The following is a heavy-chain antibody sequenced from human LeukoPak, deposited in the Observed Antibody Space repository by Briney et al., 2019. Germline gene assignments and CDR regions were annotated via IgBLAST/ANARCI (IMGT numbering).Heavy chain of an antibody. CDR2: INHSGST. D-gene: IGHD3-9*01. V-gene: IGHV4-34*01. CDR1: GGSFSGYY. J-gene: IGHJ4*02. Sequence: SETLPLTCAVYGGSFSGYYWSWIRQPPGKGLEWIGEINHSGSTNYNPSLKSRVTISVDTSKNQFSLKLSSVTAADTAVYYCARARRYYDILTTFDYWGQGTLVTVSS. CDR3: ARARRYYDILTTFDY.